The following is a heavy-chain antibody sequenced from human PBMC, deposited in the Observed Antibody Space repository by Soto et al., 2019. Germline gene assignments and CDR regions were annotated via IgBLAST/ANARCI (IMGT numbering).Heavy chain of an antibody. D-gene: IGHD3-16*01. Sequence: ASVKVSCKVSGYTLTELSMHWVRQAPGKGLEWMGGFDPEDGETIYAQKFQGRVTMTEDTSTDTAYMELSSLRSEDTAVYYCAKDITFGGVYDYWGQGTLVTVSS. V-gene: IGHV1-24*01. CDR3: AKDITFGGVYDY. CDR2: FDPEDGET. J-gene: IGHJ4*02. CDR1: GYTLTELS.